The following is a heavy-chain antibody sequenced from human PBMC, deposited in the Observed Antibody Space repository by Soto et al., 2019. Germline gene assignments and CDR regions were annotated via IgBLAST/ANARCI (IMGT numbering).Heavy chain of an antibody. CDR3: ARPRYNWNGFDAFDI. D-gene: IGHD1-1*01. V-gene: IGHV2-26*01. Sequence: QVTLKESGPVLVKPTETLTLTCTVSGFSLSNARMGVSWIRQPPGKALEWLAHIFSNDEKSYSTSLKSRLANPQETSKSQVVLTMNNMDPVDTATYFCARPRYNWNGFDAFDIWGQGTMVTVSS. CDR1: GFSLSNARMG. J-gene: IGHJ3*02. CDR2: IFSNDEK.